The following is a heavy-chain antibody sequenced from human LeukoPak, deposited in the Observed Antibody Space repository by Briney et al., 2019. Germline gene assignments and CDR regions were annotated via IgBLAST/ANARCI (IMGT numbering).Heavy chain of an antibody. J-gene: IGHJ5*02. Sequence: GSLRLSCAASGFTFSSYAMSWVRQAPGKGLEWVSAISGSGGSTYYADSVKGRFTISRDDAKNLVYLQMNSLRAEDTAVYYCTYLRTPYYNDKWVDPWGQGALVTVSS. CDR1: GFTFSSYA. V-gene: IGHV3-23*01. D-gene: IGHD3/OR15-3a*01. CDR2: ISGSGGST. CDR3: TYLRTPYYNDKWVDP.